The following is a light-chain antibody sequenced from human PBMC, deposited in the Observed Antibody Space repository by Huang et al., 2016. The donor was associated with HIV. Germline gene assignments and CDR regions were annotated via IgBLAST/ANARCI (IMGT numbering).Light chain of an antibody. CDR3: HQYYDTPYS. CDR1: QTVLDSSNNKNY. V-gene: IGKV4-1*01. Sequence: DIVMTQSPDSLAVSLGERATINCTSSQTVLDSSNNKNYLAWYQQKPGQPPKLLIYWAASRESGVPDRFSGSGSGTDFTLTISSLQAEDVAVYYCHQYYDTPYSFGQGTKLEIK. J-gene: IGKJ2*01. CDR2: WAA.